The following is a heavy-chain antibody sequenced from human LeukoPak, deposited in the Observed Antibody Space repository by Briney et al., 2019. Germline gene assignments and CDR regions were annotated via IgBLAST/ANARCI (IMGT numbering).Heavy chain of an antibody. CDR2: IYPGDSDT. D-gene: IGHD2-2*01. V-gene: IGHV5-51*01. J-gene: IGHJ4*02. Sequence: TGESLKFFCKGSGYSFTSYWIGWVRQMPGKGLEWMGIIYPGDSDTRYSPSSQGQVTISADKSISPTYLQWSSLKASDTAMYYCATPYPREYCSSSTCYFNYWGQGTLVTVPS. CDR3: ATPYPREYCSSSTCYFNY. CDR1: GYSFTSYW.